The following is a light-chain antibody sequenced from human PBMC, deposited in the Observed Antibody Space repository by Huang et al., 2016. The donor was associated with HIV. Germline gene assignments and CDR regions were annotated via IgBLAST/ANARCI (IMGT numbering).Light chain of an antibody. CDR3: LQRSNWLWT. CDR1: PSVSRS. Sequence: EIVLTQSPATLSLSPWERATLSCSASPSVSRSLAWYPQKPGQAPRLLHYDASNRAHGIPARFRGSGSGTDFTLTISSLEPEDFAVYYCLQRSNWLWTFGQGTKVEIK. CDR2: DAS. V-gene: IGKV3-11*01. J-gene: IGKJ1*01.